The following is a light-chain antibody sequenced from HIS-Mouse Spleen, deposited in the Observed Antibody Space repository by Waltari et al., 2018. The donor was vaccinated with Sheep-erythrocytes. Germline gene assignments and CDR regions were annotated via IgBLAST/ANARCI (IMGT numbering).Light chain of an antibody. Sequence: PGQSITISCTGTSSDVGSHNLVSWYQQHPGKAPKPMIYEGSKRPSGVSNRFSGSKSGNTASLTISGLQAEDEADYYCCSYAGSSTPWVFGGGTKLTVL. CDR1: SSDVGSHNL. V-gene: IGLV2-23*01. CDR2: EGS. CDR3: CSYAGSSTPWV. J-gene: IGLJ3*02.